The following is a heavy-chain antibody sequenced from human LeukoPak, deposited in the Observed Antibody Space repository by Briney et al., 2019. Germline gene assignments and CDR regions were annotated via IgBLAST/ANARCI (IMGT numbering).Heavy chain of an antibody. CDR2: MNPNDGNT. Sequence: ASVKVSCKASGFTFTRYDINWVRQASGQGLEWMGWMNPNDGNTGYAQKFQGRVTMTRDTYTSTAYMELRGLRPEDTAVYYCVRDAEGAGISVNFWFDPWGQGTLVTVSS. D-gene: IGHD1-14*01. V-gene: IGHV1-8*01. CDR1: GFTFTRYD. J-gene: IGHJ5*02. CDR3: VRDAEGAGISVNFWFDP.